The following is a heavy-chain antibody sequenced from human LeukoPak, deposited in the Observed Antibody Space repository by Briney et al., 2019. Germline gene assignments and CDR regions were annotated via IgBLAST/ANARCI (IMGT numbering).Heavy chain of an antibody. CDR3: ARHCTSSSCYSFDY. Sequence: PGGSLRLSCAASGFTFSDFYMSWIRQAPGRGLEWISSISASGSAIYYADSVKGRFTISRDNAKNSLRLQMDGLRAEDTALYYCARHCTSSSCYSFDYWGQGTLVTVSS. V-gene: IGHV3-11*04. J-gene: IGHJ4*02. CDR2: ISASGSAI. D-gene: IGHD2-2*01. CDR1: GFTFSDFY.